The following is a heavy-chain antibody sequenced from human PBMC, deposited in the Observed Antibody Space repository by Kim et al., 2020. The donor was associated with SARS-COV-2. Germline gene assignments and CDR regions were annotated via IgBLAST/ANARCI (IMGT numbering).Heavy chain of an antibody. V-gene: IGHV1-46*01. Sequence: RFQGRVTVTRDTSTSTVYMGLSSLRSEDTAVYYCARGQDRIQLWSTLAYWGQGTLVTVSS. D-gene: IGHD5-18*01. CDR3: ARGQDRIQLWSTLAY. J-gene: IGHJ4*02.